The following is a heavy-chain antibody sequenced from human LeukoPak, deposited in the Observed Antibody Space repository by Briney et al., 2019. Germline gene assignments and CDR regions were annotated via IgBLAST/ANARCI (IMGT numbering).Heavy chain of an antibody. Sequence: GGSLRLSCAASGFTFSTYAMNWVRQAPAKGMEWVSTIGGGGPTTDYADSVKDRFTISRDNSKNTLYLQMNSLRAEDTAVYFCARGFLGGTDQYFDSWGQGTLVTVSS. CDR3: ARGFLGGTDQYFDS. D-gene: IGHD6-19*01. CDR2: IGGGGPTT. V-gene: IGHV3-23*01. J-gene: IGHJ4*02. CDR1: GFTFSTYA.